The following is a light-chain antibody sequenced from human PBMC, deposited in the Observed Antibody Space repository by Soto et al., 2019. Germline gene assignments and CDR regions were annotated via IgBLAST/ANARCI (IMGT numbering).Light chain of an antibody. CDR2: GAS. J-gene: IGKJ1*01. CDR1: QSLLHNNKFNY. Sequence: DVVLIQSPLSLPVTPGEPSSIFCRSSQSLLHNNKFNYLDWYLQKPGQSPQLLIFGASHRAPDIPDRFSGSGSGTDFTLTISRLEPEDFAVYYCQQYGNSRWTLGQGTKVDI. V-gene: IGKV2-28*01. CDR3: QQYGNSRWT.